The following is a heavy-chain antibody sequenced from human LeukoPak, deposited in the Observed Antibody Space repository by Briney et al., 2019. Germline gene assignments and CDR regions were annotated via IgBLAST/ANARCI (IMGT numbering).Heavy chain of an antibody. V-gene: IGHV4-59*08. Sequence: SETLSLTCTVSGGSISSYYWSWIRQPPGKGLEWIGYIYYSGSTNYNPSLKSRVTISVDTSKNQFSLKLSSVTAADTAVYYCATVRRDGYNRAHDAFDIWGQGTMVTVSS. J-gene: IGHJ3*02. CDR1: GGSISSYY. CDR2: IYYSGST. D-gene: IGHD5-24*01. CDR3: ATVRRDGYNRAHDAFDI.